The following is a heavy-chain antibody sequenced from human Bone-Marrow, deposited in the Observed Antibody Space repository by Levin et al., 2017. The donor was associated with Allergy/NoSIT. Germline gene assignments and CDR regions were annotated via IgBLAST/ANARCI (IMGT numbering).Heavy chain of an antibody. CDR3: ARTVVTAIADYFDY. Sequence: SQTLSLTCGVSGGSIRSGGYAWGWIRQPPGKGLEWIGYIYPSGSTYYNPSLKSRVTISVDRSKNQFSLKVTSVTAADTAVYYCARTVVTAIADYFDYWGQGTQVTVSS. CDR1: GGSIRSGGYA. V-gene: IGHV4-30-2*01. J-gene: IGHJ4*02. CDR2: IYPSGST. D-gene: IGHD2-21*02.